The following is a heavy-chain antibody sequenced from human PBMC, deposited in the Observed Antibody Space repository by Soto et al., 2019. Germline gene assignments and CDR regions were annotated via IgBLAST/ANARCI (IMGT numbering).Heavy chain of an antibody. CDR3: ARDRVGATGWDY. V-gene: IGHV4-4*07. D-gene: IGHD1-26*01. J-gene: IGHJ4*02. Sequence: SDDVSITCAVSGGSISYFYWTWIRQPAGKGLEWIGRIYTSGSTNYNPSLKSRVTMSVDTSKNQFSLKLRSVTAADTAVYYCARDRVGATGWDYWGQGTLVTLSS. CDR2: IYTSGST. CDR1: GGSISYFY.